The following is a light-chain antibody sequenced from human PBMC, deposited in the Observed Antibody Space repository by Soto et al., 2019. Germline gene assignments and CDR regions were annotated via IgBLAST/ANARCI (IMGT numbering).Light chain of an antibody. CDR1: QSISSW. J-gene: IGKJ1*01. CDR3: QQYNAYPWT. Sequence: DIQMTQSPSTLSASVGDRVTITCRASQSISSWLAWYQQKPGKAPKLLIYDASSLESGVPSRFSGSGSGTEFSLTISSLQPEDFATYYCQQYNAYPWTFGQGTKVDIK. V-gene: IGKV1-5*01. CDR2: DAS.